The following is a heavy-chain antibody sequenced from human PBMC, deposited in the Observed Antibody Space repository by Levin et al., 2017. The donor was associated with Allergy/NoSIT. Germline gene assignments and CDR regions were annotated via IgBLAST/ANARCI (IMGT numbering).Heavy chain of an antibody. CDR2: ISYDGSNK. J-gene: IGHJ4*02. D-gene: IGHD3-9*01. Sequence: GESLKISCAASGFTFSSYGMHWVRQAPGKGLEWVAVISYDGSNKYYADSVKGRFTISRDNSKNTLSLQMNSLRAEDTAVYYCALGEPYFDWLSPPVFWGQGTLVTVSS. V-gene: IGHV3-30*03. CDR1: GFTFSSYG. CDR3: ALGEPYFDWLSPPVF.